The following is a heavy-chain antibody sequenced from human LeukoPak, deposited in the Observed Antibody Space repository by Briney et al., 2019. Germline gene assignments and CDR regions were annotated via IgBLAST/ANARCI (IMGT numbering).Heavy chain of an antibody. V-gene: IGHV4-59*01. CDR3: ARYCSGENCYPPTSYFDY. J-gene: IGHJ4*02. D-gene: IGHD2-15*01. CDR1: GGSIANYY. Sequence: SETLSLTCTVSGGSIANYYWSWIRQAPGKGLEWIGYIYYSGSTNYNPSLKSRVTISVDTSKNQFSLKIRFVTAADTAVYYCARYCSGENCYPPTSYFDYWGQGTLVTVSS. CDR2: IYYSGST.